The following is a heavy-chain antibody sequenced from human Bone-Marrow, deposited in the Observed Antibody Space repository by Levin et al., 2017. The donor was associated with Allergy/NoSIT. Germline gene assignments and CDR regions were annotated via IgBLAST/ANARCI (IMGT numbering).Heavy chain of an antibody. J-gene: IGHJ3*02. CDR2: IYYSGST. CDR1: GGSISSGGYY. CDR3: ARLHPNSSGWYSDAFDI. V-gene: IGHV4-31*03. Sequence: SETLSLTCTVSGGSISSGGYYWSWIRQHPGKGLEWIGYIYYSGSTYYNPSLKSRVTISVDTSKNQFSLKLSSVTAADTAVYYCARLHPNSSGWYSDAFDIWGQGTMVTVSS. D-gene: IGHD6-19*01.